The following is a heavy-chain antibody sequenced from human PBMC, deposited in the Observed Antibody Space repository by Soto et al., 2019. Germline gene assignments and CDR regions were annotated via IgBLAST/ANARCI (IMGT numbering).Heavy chain of an antibody. D-gene: IGHD6-6*01. Sequence: PGESLKISCKTSGYSFTTYWIGWVRQMPGKGLEWMGIIYPGDSDTRYSPSFQGQVTISADRSLSTAYLQWSSLKASDTAMYFCARLYSSSAIARYWGQGTQVTVSS. CDR1: GYSFTTYW. CDR3: ARLYSSSAIARY. CDR2: IYPGDSDT. J-gene: IGHJ4*02. V-gene: IGHV5-51*01.